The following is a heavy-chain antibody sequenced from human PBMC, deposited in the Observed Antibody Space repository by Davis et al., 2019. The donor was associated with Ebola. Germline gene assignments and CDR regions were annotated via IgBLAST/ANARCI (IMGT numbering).Heavy chain of an antibody. V-gene: IGHV5-51*01. J-gene: IGHJ4*02. Sequence: GSLKISCKGSGYSFTSYWIGWVRQMPGKGLEWLGIIYPGDSDTRYSPSFQGQVTISADKSISTAYLQWSSLKASDTAMYYCARHNAVGGAGTGGGENDYWGQGTLVTVSS. CDR2: IYPGDSDT. D-gene: IGHD6-19*01. CDR3: ARHNAVGGAGTGGGENDY. CDR1: GYSFTSYW.